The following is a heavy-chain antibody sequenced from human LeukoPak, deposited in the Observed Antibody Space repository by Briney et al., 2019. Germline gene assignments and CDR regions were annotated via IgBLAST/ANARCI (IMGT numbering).Heavy chain of an antibody. V-gene: IGHV3-74*01. CDR1: GFTFSRHW. Sequence: GGSLRLSCAASGFTFSRHWMHWVRQAPGKGLVWISRINSDASDTNYADFVRGRFTISRDNAKNTVYLQINSLRDEDTAVYYCARICSSTDCLIPDWGQGTLVTVSS. CDR3: ARICSSTDCLIPD. D-gene: IGHD2-2*01. CDR2: INSDASDT. J-gene: IGHJ4*02.